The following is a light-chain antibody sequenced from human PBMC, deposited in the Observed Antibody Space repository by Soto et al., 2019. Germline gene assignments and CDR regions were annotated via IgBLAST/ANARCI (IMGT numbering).Light chain of an antibody. Sequence: QSVLTQPPSASGTPGQRVTISCSGSRRNIGSNYVYWYQQLPGTAPKVLIYKNNQRPSGVPDRLSGSKSGTSASLAISGLRSEDEADYYCAAWDDSRSGLVFGGGTKLTVL. CDR1: RRNIGSNY. V-gene: IGLV1-47*01. CDR3: AAWDDSRSGLV. J-gene: IGLJ2*01. CDR2: KNN.